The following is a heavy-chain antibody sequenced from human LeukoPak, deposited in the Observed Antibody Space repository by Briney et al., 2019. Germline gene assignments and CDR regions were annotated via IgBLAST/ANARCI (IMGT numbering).Heavy chain of an antibody. CDR3: ASPPYDFWSGYYHPLDY. CDR1: GFTFSSHA. D-gene: IGHD3-3*01. J-gene: IGHJ4*02. Sequence: GGSLRLSCAAPGFTFSSHAMSWVRPAPGEGLEWGSAISGSGGSTYYADSVKGRFTISRDNSKNTLYLQMNSLRAEDTAVYYCASPPYDFWSGYYHPLDYWGQGTLVTVSS. V-gene: IGHV3-23*01. CDR2: ISGSGGST.